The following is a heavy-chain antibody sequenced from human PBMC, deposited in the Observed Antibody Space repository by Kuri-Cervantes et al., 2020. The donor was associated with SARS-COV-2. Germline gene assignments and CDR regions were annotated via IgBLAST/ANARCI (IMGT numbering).Heavy chain of an antibody. D-gene: IGHD1-14*01. CDR1: GFTFSDYY. V-gene: IGHV3-11*04. CDR2: ISSSGSTI. CDR3: AKGPLGYYYYYMGV. J-gene: IGHJ6*03. Sequence: GGSLRLSCAASGFTFSDYYMSWIRQAPGKGLEWVSYISSSGSTIYYADSVKGRFTISRDNAKSTLYLQMNSLRAEDTAVYYCAKGPLGYYYYYMGVWGKGTTVTVSS.